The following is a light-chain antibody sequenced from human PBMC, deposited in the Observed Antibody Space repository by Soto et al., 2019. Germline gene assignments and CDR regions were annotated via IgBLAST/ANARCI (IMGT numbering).Light chain of an antibody. CDR2: DAS. CDR1: QDINKF. V-gene: IGKV1-33*01. Sequence: DIQMTQSPSSLSASVGARVTITCQASQDINKFLNWYQYKPGKAPKLLIYDASTLETGVPSRFSGSGSGTDFSFTISSLQPEDIATYYCQQYNYIPRALGGGTKVEIK. CDR3: QQYNYIPRA. J-gene: IGKJ4*01.